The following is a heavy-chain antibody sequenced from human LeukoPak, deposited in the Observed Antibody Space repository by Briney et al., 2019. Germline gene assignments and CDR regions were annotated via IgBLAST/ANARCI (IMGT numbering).Heavy chain of an antibody. Sequence: HAGGSLRLSCAASGFTFSSYWMHWVRQAPGKGLVWVSRINSDGSSTSYADSVKGRFTISRDNSKNTLYLQMNSLRAEDTAVYYCARDSGVSSSWYSWYYYYGMDVWGQGTTVTVSS. CDR2: INSDGSST. CDR3: ARDSGVSSSWYSWYYYYGMDV. D-gene: IGHD6-13*01. J-gene: IGHJ6*02. V-gene: IGHV3-74*01. CDR1: GFTFSSYW.